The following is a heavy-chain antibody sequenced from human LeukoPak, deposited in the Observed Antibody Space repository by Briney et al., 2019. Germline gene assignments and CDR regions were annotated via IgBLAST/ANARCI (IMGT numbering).Heavy chain of an antibody. Sequence: PSETLSLTCTVPGASISNYYWSWIRQPPGKGLKCIGYVSYSGRTNHNPSLNSRVTISADTSKNQFSLKLTSVTAADTAVYYCARHERGAENLDYWGQGTLATVSS. J-gene: IGHJ4*02. CDR2: VSYSGRT. D-gene: IGHD2/OR15-2a*01. CDR3: ARHERGAENLDY. CDR1: GASISNYY. V-gene: IGHV4-59*08.